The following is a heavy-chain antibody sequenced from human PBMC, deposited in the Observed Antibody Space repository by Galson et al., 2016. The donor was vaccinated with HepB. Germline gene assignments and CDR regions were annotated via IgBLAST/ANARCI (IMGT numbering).Heavy chain of an antibody. D-gene: IGHD4-17*01. Sequence: SLRLSCEASGFTFSNYWMSWVRQAPGKGLEWMANIKKDGSEKYYVDSVKGRFSIARANAKNSLYLQMNSLRAEDTAVYYCARILDYGDYAMDVWGEGTTVTVSS. J-gene: IGHJ6*04. CDR2: IKKDGSEK. CDR3: ARILDYGDYAMDV. CDR1: GFTFSNYW. V-gene: IGHV3-7*01.